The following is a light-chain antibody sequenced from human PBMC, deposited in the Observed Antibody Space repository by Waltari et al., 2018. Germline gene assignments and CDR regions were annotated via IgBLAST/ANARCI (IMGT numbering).Light chain of an antibody. CDR2: DAS. V-gene: IGKV3-20*01. J-gene: IGKJ4*01. Sequence: ELVLTQSPGTLSLSPGDRASLPCRGSQIISTSYLAWYQQKPGQAPRLLIYDASRRATGIPDRFSGSGSGTDFTLTISRLEPEDFAVYYCQKYGSTPRPFGGGTKVEIK. CDR1: QIISTSY. CDR3: QKYGSTPRP.